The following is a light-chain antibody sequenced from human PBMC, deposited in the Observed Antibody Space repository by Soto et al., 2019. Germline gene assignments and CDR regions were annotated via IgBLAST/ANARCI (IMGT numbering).Light chain of an antibody. CDR3: QQYNNWPRT. V-gene: IGKV3-15*01. CDR2: GAS. CDR1: QSVSSD. Sequence: EIVITQSPSTLSVSPGERATLSCRASQSVSSDLAWYQQKPGQAPRLLIFGASTRATSIPARFTGSRSGTEFTLTISSLQSEDFAVYYCQQYNNWPRTFGQGTKVDIK. J-gene: IGKJ1*01.